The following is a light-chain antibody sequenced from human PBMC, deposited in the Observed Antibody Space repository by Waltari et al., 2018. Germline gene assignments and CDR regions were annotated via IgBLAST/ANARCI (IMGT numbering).Light chain of an antibody. Sequence: QSALTQPASVSGSPGQSITVSCSGVYPNKSVSWYQQHPANPPRLLMYGVSERPSGVSNRFSGSKSGSTASLTISGLQAEDEADYFCTSYAGSDIFLLFGGGTKLTVL. J-gene: IGLJ2*01. CDR2: GVS. V-gene: IGLV2-14*03. CDR3: TSYAGSDIFLL. CDR1: VYPNKS.